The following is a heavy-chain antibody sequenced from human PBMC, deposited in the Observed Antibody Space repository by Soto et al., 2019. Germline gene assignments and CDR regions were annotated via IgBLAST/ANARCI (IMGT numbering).Heavy chain of an antibody. CDR2: ISYDGSNK. V-gene: IGHV3-30-3*01. CDR3: EGDGYNFDY. CDR1: GFTFSSYA. J-gene: IGHJ4*02. Sequence: QVQLVESGGGVVQPGRSLRLSCAASGFTFSSYAMHWVRQAPGKGLEWVAVISYDGSNKYYADSVKGRFTISRDNSKNTLYLQMNSLRAEDTAVYYCEGDGYNFDYWGQGTLVTVSS. D-gene: IGHD5-12*01.